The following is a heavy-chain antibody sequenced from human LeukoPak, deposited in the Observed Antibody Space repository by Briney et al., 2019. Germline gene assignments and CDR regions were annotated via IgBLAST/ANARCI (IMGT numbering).Heavy chain of an antibody. Sequence: GGSLRLSCAASGFTFSSYSMNWVRQAPGKGLEWVSSISSSSSYIYYADSVKGRFTISRDNAKNSLFLQMNSLRAEDTAVYHCARVPSYTSSFYWGQGTQVTVSS. CDR1: GFTFSSYS. CDR3: ARVPSYTSSFY. D-gene: IGHD6-13*01. CDR2: ISSSSSYI. J-gene: IGHJ4*02. V-gene: IGHV3-21*01.